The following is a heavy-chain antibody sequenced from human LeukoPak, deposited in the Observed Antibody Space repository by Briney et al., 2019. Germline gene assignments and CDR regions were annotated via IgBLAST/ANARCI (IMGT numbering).Heavy chain of an antibody. CDR2: IKQDGSEK. Sequence: GGSLRLSCAASGFTFSSYWMSWVRQAPGKGLEWVANIKQDGSEKYYVDSVKGRFTISRDNAKNSLYLQMNSLRAEDTAVYYCARVLSGSWDWFDPWGQGTLVTVSS. CDR1: GFTFSSYW. J-gene: IGHJ5*02. D-gene: IGHD3-22*01. CDR3: ARVLSGSWDWFDP. V-gene: IGHV3-7*01.